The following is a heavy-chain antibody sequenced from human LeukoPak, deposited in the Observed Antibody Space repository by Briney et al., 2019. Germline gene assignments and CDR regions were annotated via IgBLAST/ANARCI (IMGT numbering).Heavy chain of an antibody. D-gene: IGHD4-23*01. CDR1: GGCIITSGHY. CDR2: VYYTGVT. J-gene: IGHJ5*02. CDR3: ARERSSSGGHNWFDP. V-gene: IGHV4-39*07. Sequence: SSETLSLTCTVSGGCIITSGHYWGWIRQPPGKGLEWIGSVYYTGVTSTNPFFRSRMSISVDTSKNQFSLNLTSVTAADAAVYYCARERSSSGGHNWFDPWGQGTLVTVSS.